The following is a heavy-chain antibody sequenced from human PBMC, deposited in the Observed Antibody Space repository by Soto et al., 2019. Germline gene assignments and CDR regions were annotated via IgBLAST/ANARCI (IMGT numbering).Heavy chain of an antibody. CDR1: GGTFSSYS. V-gene: IGHV1-69*01. CDR2: IIPIFGTA. CDR3: AIGGHHTKASYFYGMDV. J-gene: IGHJ6*02. Sequence: QVQLVQAGAELKKPGSSVKVSCKASGGTFSSYSISWVRQAPGQGLEWMGGIIPIFGTANYAQKFQGRVTITADESTSTVHMELSSLKAEDTAVYYCAIGGHHTKASYFYGMDVWGLGTTVTVSS. D-gene: IGHD2-2*01.